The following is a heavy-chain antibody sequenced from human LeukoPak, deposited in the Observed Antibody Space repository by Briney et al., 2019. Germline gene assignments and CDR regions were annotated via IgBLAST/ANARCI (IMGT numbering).Heavy chain of an antibody. Sequence: GGSLRLSCAASGFTFSTYDMHWVRQAPGKGLECVSSIRYNGAYTYYADSVKGRFTISRDNAKNSLYLQMNSLRAEDTAVYYCARIDFWMGMDVWGKGTTVTVSS. CDR3: ARIDFWMGMDV. V-gene: IGHV3-21*01. J-gene: IGHJ6*04. D-gene: IGHD3-3*01. CDR2: IRYNGAYT. CDR1: GFTFSTYD.